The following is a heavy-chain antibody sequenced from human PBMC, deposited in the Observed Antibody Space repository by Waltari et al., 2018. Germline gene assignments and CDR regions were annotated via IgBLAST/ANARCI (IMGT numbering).Heavy chain of an antibody. CDR1: GFPFSSYE. CDR3: ARDPHTRGGSGWY. J-gene: IGHJ4*02. V-gene: IGHV3-48*03. Sequence: EVQLVESGGGLVQPGGSLSLSCAASGFPFSSYELTVVLRAPGKGLEWVSYISSSGSNIYYADSVKGRFTSSRDNAKNSLYLQMNSLRAEDTAVYYCARDPHTRGGSGWYWGQGTLVTVSS. D-gene: IGHD6-19*01. CDR2: ISSSGSNI.